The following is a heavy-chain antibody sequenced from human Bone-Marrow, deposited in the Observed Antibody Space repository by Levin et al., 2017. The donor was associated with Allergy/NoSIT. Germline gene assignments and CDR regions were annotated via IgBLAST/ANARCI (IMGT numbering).Heavy chain of an antibody. CDR3: AKDQRVAGTFDH. J-gene: IGHJ4*02. D-gene: IGHD6-19*01. Sequence: GESLKISCAASGFTFSSYAMTWVRQAPGKGLEWVSTINDGGGSTYYADSVKGRFAISRDNSKNTLYLQMSSLRAEDTAIYYCAKDQRVAGTFDHWGQGTLVTVSS. CDR1: GFTFSSYA. V-gene: IGHV3-23*01. CDR2: INDGGGST.